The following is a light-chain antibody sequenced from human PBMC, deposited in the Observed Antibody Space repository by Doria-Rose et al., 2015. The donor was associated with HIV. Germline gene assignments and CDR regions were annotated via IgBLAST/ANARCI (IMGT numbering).Light chain of an antibody. J-gene: IGKJ4*01. CDR2: AAS. CDR1: QSIRSS. Sequence: RVAITCRASQSIRSSLNWYQQKPGNAPKLLIYAASNLQRGVPSRFSGSGSGTHFTLTISSLQPEDFATYYCQQSFSTPLTFGGGTKVEI. V-gene: IGKV1-39*01. CDR3: QQSFSTPLT.